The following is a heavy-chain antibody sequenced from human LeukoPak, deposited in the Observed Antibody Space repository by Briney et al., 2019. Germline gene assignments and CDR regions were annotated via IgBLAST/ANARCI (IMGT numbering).Heavy chain of an antibody. CDR3: ARDGEYYYDSSGRFDY. J-gene: IGHJ4*02. D-gene: IGHD3-22*01. CDR1: GYTFTSNA. Sequence: ASVKVSCKASGYTFTSNAMNWVRQAPGQGLEWMGWINTNTGNPTYAQGFTGRFVFSLDTSVSTAYLQISSLKAEDTAVYYCARDGEYYYDSSGRFDYWGQGTLVTVSS. V-gene: IGHV7-4-1*02. CDR2: INTNTGNP.